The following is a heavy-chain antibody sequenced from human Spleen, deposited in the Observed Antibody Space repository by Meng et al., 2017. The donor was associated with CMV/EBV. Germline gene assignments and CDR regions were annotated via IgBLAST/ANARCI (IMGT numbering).Heavy chain of an antibody. CDR2: IKQDGSEK. CDR1: GFTFSSYW. D-gene: IGHD5-18*01. V-gene: IGHV3-7*01. J-gene: IGHJ4*02. CDR3: ARAHPDTAMVEGPEDY. Sequence: GESLKISCAASGFTFSSYWMSWVRQAPGKGLEWVANIKQDGSEKYYVDSVKGRFTISRDNAKNSLYLQMNSLRAEDTAVYYCARAHPDTAMVEGPEDYWGQGTLVTVSS.